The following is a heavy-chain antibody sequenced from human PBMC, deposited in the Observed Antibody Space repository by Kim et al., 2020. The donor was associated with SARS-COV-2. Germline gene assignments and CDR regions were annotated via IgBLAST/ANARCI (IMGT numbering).Heavy chain of an antibody. CDR1: GFTFSSYG. Sequence: GWSLRLSCAASGFTFSSYGMHWVRQAPGKGLEWVAVISYDGSNKYYADSVKGRFTISRDNSQNTLYLQMNSLSAEDTAVYYCAKRRGSGGYYYYGMDVWGQGTTGTDSS. CDR3: AKRRGSGGYYYYGMDV. CDR2: ISYDGSNK. V-gene: IGHV3-30*18. D-gene: IGHD3-3*01. J-gene: IGHJ6*02.